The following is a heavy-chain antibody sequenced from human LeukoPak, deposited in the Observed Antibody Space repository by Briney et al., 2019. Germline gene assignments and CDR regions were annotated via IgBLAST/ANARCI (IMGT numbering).Heavy chain of an antibody. CDR3: AGLGGGNPIRPFDY. CDR1: GGSISSGGYS. CDR2: IYHSGST. D-gene: IGHD4-23*01. V-gene: IGHV4-30-2*01. Sequence: PSETLSLTCTVSGGSISSGGYSWSWIRQPPGKGLEWIGYIYHSGSTYYNPSLKSRVTISVDRSKNQFSLKLSSVTAADTAVYYCAGLGGGNPIRPFDYWGQGTLVTVSS. J-gene: IGHJ4*02.